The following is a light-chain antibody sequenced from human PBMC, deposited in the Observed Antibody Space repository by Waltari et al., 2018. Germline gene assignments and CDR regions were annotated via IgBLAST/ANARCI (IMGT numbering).Light chain of an antibody. CDR3: QVWDSSSDHPV. J-gene: IGLJ3*02. CDR1: NIGSKR. CDR2: DDS. Sequence: SYVLTQPPSVSVAPGTTARITCWGNNIGSKRVHWYQQKPGQAPVLVVYDDSVRPSGIPERFSGSNSGNTATLTISRVEAGDEADYYCQVWDSSSDHPVFGGGTKLTVL. V-gene: IGLV3-21*03.